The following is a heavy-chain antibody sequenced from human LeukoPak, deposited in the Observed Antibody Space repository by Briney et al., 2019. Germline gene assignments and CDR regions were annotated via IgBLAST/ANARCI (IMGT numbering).Heavy chain of an antibody. CDR1: GFTFSSYA. V-gene: IGHV3-23*01. CDR3: GRSRRINASLYYYMDV. D-gene: IGHD2-15*01. Sequence: GGSLRLSCAASGFTFSSYAITWVRQAPGKWLEWVSSIRSTGDSTFYADSVKGRFTISRDNSKNTVYLLMNSLRTEDTAVYYCGRSRRINASLYYYMDVWGKGTTVTVSS. J-gene: IGHJ6*03. CDR2: IRSTGDST.